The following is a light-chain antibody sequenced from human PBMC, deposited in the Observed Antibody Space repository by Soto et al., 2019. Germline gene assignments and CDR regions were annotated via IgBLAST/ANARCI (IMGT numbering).Light chain of an antibody. CDR2: DAS. J-gene: IGKJ4*01. CDR1: QNVYNN. Sequence: EIVMTQSPATLSVSPGEGATLSCKASQNVYNNFAWYQQRPGQPPRLLIYDASTRATGISARFSGSGYGTEFTLTISSLQSEDFAVYFCQQCRNWPLTFGGGTKVEIK. V-gene: IGKV3-15*01. CDR3: QQCRNWPLT.